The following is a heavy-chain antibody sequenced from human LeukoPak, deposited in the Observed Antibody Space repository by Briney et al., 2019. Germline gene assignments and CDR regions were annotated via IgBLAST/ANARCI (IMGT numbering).Heavy chain of an antibody. D-gene: IGHD6-13*01. CDR2: ISSSSSTI. V-gene: IGHV3-48*02. Sequence: PGGSLRLSCAASGFTFSSYSMNWVRQAPGKGLEWVSYISSSSSTIYYADSVKGRFTISRDNAKNSLYLQTNSLRDEDTAVYYCARGYSSSWYDLYYFDYWGQGTLVTVSS. CDR3: ARGYSSSWYDLYYFDY. J-gene: IGHJ4*02. CDR1: GFTFSSYS.